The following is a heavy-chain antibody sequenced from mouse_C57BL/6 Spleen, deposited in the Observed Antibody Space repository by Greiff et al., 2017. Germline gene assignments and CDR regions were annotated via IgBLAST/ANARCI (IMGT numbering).Heavy chain of an antibody. V-gene: IGHV14-2*01. Sequence: DVQLQESGAELVRPGASVKLSCTASGFNIKDSYMHWVKQRTEQGLEWIGRIDPEDGETKYDPKFQGKATITADTSSNTAYLQLSSLTSEYTAVYFCARGGYYFDYWGQGTTLTVSS. D-gene: IGHD1-1*02. CDR3: ARGGYYFDY. J-gene: IGHJ2*01. CDR2: IDPEDGET. CDR1: GFNIKDSY.